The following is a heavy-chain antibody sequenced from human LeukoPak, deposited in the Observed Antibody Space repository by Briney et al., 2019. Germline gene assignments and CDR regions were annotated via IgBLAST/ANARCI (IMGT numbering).Heavy chain of an antibody. CDR3: ARDRTRDCSGGSCYRHYFDY. V-gene: IGHV3-33*01. CDR2: IWYDGSNK. D-gene: IGHD2-15*01. Sequence: GGSLRLSCAVSGFTFSSYVMHWVRQAPGKGLEWVAVIWYDGSNKYYADSVRGQFTISRDNSKNTLYLLMNSLRAEDSAVYYCARDRTRDCSGGSCYRHYFDYWGQGTLVSVSS. J-gene: IGHJ4*02. CDR1: GFTFSSYV.